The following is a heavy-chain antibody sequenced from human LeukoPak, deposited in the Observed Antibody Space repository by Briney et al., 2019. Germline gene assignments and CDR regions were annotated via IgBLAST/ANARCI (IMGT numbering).Heavy chain of an antibody. Sequence: GGSLRLSCAASGFTFNSYAMHWVRQAPGKGLEWVAVTSSDGSNNYYADSVKGRFTISRDNSNNTLYLQLNSLRADDTAVYYCARALNGFDIWGPGTLVTVSS. CDR3: ARALNGFDI. V-gene: IGHV3-30-3*01. CDR2: TSSDGSNN. CDR1: GFTFNSYA. J-gene: IGHJ3*02.